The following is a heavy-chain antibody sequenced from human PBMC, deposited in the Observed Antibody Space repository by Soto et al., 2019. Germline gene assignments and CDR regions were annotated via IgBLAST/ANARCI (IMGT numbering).Heavy chain of an antibody. CDR2: INPNSGNT. J-gene: IGHJ6*03. CDR3: ATAMTTVTSYYYYYMDV. CDR1: GYTFTGYY. Sequence: ASVKVSCKASGYTFTGYYMHWVRQAPGQGLEWMGWINPNSGNTGYAQKFQGRVTMTRNTSISTAYMELSSLRSEDTAVYYCATAMTTVTSYYYYYMDVWGKGTTVTVSS. D-gene: IGHD4-17*01. V-gene: IGHV1-8*02.